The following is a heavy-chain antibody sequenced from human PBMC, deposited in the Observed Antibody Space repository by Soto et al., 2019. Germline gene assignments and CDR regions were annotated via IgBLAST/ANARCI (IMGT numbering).Heavy chain of an antibody. J-gene: IGHJ4*02. CDR3: ASEEAELSRDPLAY. CDR1: GYSVSSGSYY. CDR2: IYYSGST. V-gene: IGHV4-61*01. Sequence: SETLSLTCTVSGYSVSSGSYYWSWIRQPPGKGLEWIGYIYYSGSTNYNPSLKSRVTISVDTSKNQFSLKLSSVIAADTAVYYCASEEAELSRDPLAYWGQATLVTVSS. D-gene: IGHD1-26*01.